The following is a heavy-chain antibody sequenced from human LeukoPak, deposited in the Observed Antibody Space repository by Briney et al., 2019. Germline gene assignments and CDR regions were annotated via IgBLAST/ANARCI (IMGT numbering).Heavy chain of an antibody. CDR1: EFTFTSYE. CDR2: TNDDGSST. CDR3: ARAGIAAAGTKGGLDY. D-gene: IGHD6-13*01. Sequence: GGSLRLSCAASEFTFTSYELNWVRQAPGKGLVWVSRTNDDGSSTLYADSVKGRFTISRDNAKNTLYLQMDSLRAEDTAVYYCARAGIAAAGTKGGLDYWGQGTLVTVSS. J-gene: IGHJ4*02. V-gene: IGHV3-74*01.